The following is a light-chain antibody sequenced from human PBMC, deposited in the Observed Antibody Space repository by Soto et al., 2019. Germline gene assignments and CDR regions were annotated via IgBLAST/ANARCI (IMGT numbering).Light chain of an antibody. CDR1: SSDVGGYNY. CDR3: TSYTSGGTLVV. J-gene: IGLJ1*01. Sequence: QSVLTQPASVSGSPGQSITISCTGTSSDVGGYNYVSWYQQPPGKAPKLIIYDVSHRPSGISNRFSGSKSGNTASLTISGLQAEDETDYYCTSYTSGGTLVVFGTGTKLTVL. CDR2: DVS. V-gene: IGLV2-14*01.